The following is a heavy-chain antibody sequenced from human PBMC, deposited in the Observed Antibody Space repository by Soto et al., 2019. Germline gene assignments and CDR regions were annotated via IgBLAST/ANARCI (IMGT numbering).Heavy chain of an antibody. Sequence: QITLKESGPTLVKPTQTLTLTCTFSGFSLSTSGVGVGWIRQPPGKALEWLALIYWDDDKRSSPSLKSRLTITKDTSKNQEVLTMTNMDPVDTATYYCAHSRRIQLWFEQAEYFQHWGQGTLVTVSS. CDR1: GFSLSTSGVG. D-gene: IGHD5-18*01. CDR2: IYWDDDK. V-gene: IGHV2-5*02. J-gene: IGHJ1*01. CDR3: AHSRRIQLWFEQAEYFQH.